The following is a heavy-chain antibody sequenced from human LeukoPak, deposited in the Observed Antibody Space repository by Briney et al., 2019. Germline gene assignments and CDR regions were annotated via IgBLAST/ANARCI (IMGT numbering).Heavy chain of an antibody. CDR3: AMDRSGWRYNWFDP. Sequence: ASVKVSCKASGYTFTSYGISWVRQAPGQGLEWMGWISAYNGNTNYAQKLQGRVTMTTDTSTSTAYMELRSLRSDDTAVYYCAMDRSGWRYNWFDPWGQGTLVTVSS. J-gene: IGHJ5*02. CDR1: GYTFTSYG. V-gene: IGHV1-18*01. D-gene: IGHD6-19*01. CDR2: ISAYNGNT.